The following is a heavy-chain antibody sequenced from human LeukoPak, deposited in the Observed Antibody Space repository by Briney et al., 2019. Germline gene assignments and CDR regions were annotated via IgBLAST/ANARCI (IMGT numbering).Heavy chain of an antibody. D-gene: IGHD3-16*01. CDR2: IWYDGSNK. CDR1: GFTFSGNG. Sequence: GGSLRLSCAASGFTFSGNGMHWVRRAPGKGLEWVAVIWYDGSNKYYADSVQGRFTISRDNSKNTLYLQMNSLRAEDTAVYYCARWGPDKSPDYWGQGTLVTVSS. J-gene: IGHJ4*02. V-gene: IGHV3-33*01. CDR3: ARWGPDKSPDY.